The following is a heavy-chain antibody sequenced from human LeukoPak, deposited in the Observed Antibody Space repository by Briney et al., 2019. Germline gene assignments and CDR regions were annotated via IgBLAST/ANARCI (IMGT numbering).Heavy chain of an antibody. D-gene: IGHD5-24*01. CDR3: AKSGYNRFDY. CDR1: GFTFSGYA. CDR2: FSGSGGST. Sequence: GQSLRLSCAASGFTFSGYAMSSGPGSHGTGLKGVSAFSGSGGSTYYADSVKGRFTISRDNSKNTLYLQMNSLRAEATAVYYCAKSGYNRFDYWGQGTLVTVSS. J-gene: IGHJ4*02. V-gene: IGHV3-23*01.